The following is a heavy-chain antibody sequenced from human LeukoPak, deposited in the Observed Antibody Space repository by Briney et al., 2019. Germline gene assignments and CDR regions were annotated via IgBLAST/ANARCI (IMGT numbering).Heavy chain of an antibody. CDR1: GFTFSSYW. V-gene: IGHV3-74*01. CDR3: ARGRQVDRYYFDY. Sequence: GGSLRLSCAPSGFTFSSYWMYWVRQAPGKGLVWVSRINTDGSSTSYADSVKGRFTISRDNAKNTLYLQMNSLRAEDTAVYYCARGRQVDRYYFDYWGQGTLVTVSS. CDR2: INTDGSST. J-gene: IGHJ4*02. D-gene: IGHD3/OR15-3a*01.